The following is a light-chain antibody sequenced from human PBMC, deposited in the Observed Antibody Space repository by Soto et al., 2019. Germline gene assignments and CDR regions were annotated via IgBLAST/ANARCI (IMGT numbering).Light chain of an antibody. V-gene: IGKV1-39*01. CDR3: QQSYSTTWT. Sequence: DIQMTQSPSSLSASVGDRVTITCRTSQSISTYLNWYQQKPGKAPKALIYAASSLQRGVPSRFSGSGSGTDFTLTISRLQPEDFATYYCQQSYSTTWTFGQGTNVEIK. J-gene: IGKJ1*01. CDR1: QSISTY. CDR2: AAS.